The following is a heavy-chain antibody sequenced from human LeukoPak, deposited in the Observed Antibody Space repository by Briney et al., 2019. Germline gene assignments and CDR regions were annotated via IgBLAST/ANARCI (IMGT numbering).Heavy chain of an antibody. CDR1: GFTFSSYA. V-gene: IGHV3-64*01. Sequence: GGTLRLSCAASGFTFSSYAMHWVRQAPGKGLEYVSAISSNGGSTYYANSVKGRFTISRDNSKNTLYLQMGSLRAEDMAVYYCARARGRGYSYGPEDYWGQGTLVTVSS. J-gene: IGHJ4*02. CDR2: ISSNGGST. D-gene: IGHD5-18*01. CDR3: ARARGRGYSYGPEDY.